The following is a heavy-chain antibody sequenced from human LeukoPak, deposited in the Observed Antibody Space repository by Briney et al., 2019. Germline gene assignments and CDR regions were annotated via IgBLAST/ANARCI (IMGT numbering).Heavy chain of an antibody. J-gene: IGHJ4*02. Sequence: GGPLRLSCAASGFVFSTYAMGWVRQAPGKGLEWVSAISSSGDNTYYADSVKGQFTSSRDNSKIPLDLQMNSLRAEDTAMYHCAKVKALDAVASYFDYWGQGTLVTVSS. CDR1: GFVFSTYA. CDR3: AKVKALDAVASYFDY. V-gene: IGHV3-23*01. CDR2: ISSSGDNT. D-gene: IGHD1-1*01.